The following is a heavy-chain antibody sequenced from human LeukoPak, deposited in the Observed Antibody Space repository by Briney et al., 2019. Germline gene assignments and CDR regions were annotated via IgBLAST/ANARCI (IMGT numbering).Heavy chain of an antibody. CDR1: GFTLSDYY. V-gene: IGHV3-11*01. CDR3: AKDGPQTYYYYYMDV. CDR2: ITTSGSTM. Sequence: GGSLRLSCAGSGFTLSDYYMNWIRQAPGKGLEWISHITTSGSTMYYADSVKGRFTISRDNAKNSLYLQMDSLRAEDTAVYYCAKDGPQTYYYYYMDVWGKGTTVTVSS. J-gene: IGHJ6*03.